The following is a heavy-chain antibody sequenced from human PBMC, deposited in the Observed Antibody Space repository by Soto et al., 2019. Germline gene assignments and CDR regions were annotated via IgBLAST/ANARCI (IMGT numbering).Heavy chain of an antibody. D-gene: IGHD6-19*01. CDR3: AREEAYSSGWYAGYFDY. J-gene: IGHJ4*02. CDR1: GFTVSSNY. CDR2: IYSGGST. V-gene: IGHV3-66*01. Sequence: EVQLVESGGGLVQPGGSLRLSCAASGFTVSSNYMSWVRQAPGKGLEWVSVIYSGGSTYYADSVKGRFTISRDNSKNTLYLQMNSLRAEATAVYYCAREEAYSSGWYAGYFDYWGQGPLVTVSS.